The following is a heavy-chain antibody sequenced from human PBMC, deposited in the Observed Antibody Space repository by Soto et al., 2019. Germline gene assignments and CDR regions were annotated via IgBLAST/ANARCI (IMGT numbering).Heavy chain of an antibody. J-gene: IGHJ3*02. CDR2: INHSGST. CDR3: ARDEEPMVRGVSIHLDI. CDR1: GGSFSGYY. Sequence: PSETLSLTCAVYGGSFSGYYWSWIRQPPGKGLEWIGEINHSGSTNYNPSLKSRVTISVDTSKNQFSLKLSSVTAADTAVYYCARDEEPMVRGVSIHLDIWGQGTMVTVSS. V-gene: IGHV4-34*01. D-gene: IGHD3-10*01.